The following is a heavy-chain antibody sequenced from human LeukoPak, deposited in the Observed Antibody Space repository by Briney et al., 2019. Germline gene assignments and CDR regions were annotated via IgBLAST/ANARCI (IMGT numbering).Heavy chain of an antibody. V-gene: IGHV3-7*03. J-gene: IGHJ6*02. Sequence: GGSLRLSCAASGFTFSSCWMTWVRQAPGKGLEWVANIKEDGSKKNYVDSVKGRFTIFRDNAKNSLYLQMNSLRAEDTAVYYCARDRVDTAMEYYYYYGMDVWGQGTTVTVSS. D-gene: IGHD5-18*01. CDR2: IKEDGSKK. CDR3: ARDRVDTAMEYYYYYGMDV. CDR1: GFTFSSCW.